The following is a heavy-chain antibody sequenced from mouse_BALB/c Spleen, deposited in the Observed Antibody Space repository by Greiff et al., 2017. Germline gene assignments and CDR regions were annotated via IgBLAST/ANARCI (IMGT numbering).Heavy chain of an antibody. CDR3: ARDGYYWFAY. V-gene: IGHV7-3*02. D-gene: IGHD2-3*01. Sequence: EVKVEESGGGLVQPGGSLRLSCATSGFTFTDYYMSWVRQPPGKALEWLGFIRNKANGYTTEYSASVKGRFTISRDNSQSILYLQMNTLRAEDSATYYCARDGYYWFAYWGQGTLVTVSA. CDR2: IRNKANGYTT. J-gene: IGHJ3*01. CDR1: GFTFTDYY.